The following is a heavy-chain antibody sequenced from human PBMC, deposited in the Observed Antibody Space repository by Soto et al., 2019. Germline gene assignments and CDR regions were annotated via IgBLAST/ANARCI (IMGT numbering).Heavy chain of an antibody. V-gene: IGHV3-23*01. Sequence: PGGSLRLSCAASGFTFSSYAMSWVRQAPGKGLEWVSAISGSGGSTYYADSVKGRFTISRDNSKNTLYLQMTSLRAEDTAVYYWAKVFSSRGYYFDYWGQGTLVTVSS. CDR3: AKVFSSRGYYFDY. J-gene: IGHJ4*02. CDR1: GFTFSSYA. D-gene: IGHD3-10*01. CDR2: ISGSGGST.